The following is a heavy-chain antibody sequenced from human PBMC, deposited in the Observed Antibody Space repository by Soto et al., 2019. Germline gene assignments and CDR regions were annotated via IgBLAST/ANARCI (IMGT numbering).Heavy chain of an antibody. CDR1: GFTVSDHY. CDR2: IYSGGST. J-gene: IGHJ6*02. CDR3: ARDHTVTFPSDAYDGMDV. Sequence: EEQLVESGGGLVQPGGSLRLSCAASGFTVSDHYMTWVRQAPGKGLEWVSVIYSGGSTYYADSVKGRFTISRDNAKNTLYLQMNSRTAEDTTVYYRARDHTVTFPSDAYDGMDVWGQATRVSVSS. V-gene: IGHV3-66*01. D-gene: IGHD3-16*01.